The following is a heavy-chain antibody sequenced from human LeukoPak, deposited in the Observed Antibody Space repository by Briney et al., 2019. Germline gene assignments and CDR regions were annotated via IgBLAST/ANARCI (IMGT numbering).Heavy chain of an antibody. CDR3: ARVLYYYDSSVDY. Sequence: GGSLRVSCAASGFTFISYWMSWVRQAQGKGLEWVANIKQDGSEKYYVDSVKGRFTISRDNAKNSLYLQMNSLRAEDTAVYYCARVLYYYDSSVDYWGQGTLVTVSS. V-gene: IGHV3-7*01. D-gene: IGHD3-22*01. CDR2: IKQDGSEK. CDR1: GFTFISYW. J-gene: IGHJ4*02.